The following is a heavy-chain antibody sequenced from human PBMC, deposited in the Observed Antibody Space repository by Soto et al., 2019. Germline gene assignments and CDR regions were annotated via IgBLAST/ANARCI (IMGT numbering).Heavy chain of an antibody. V-gene: IGHV3-9*01. J-gene: IGHJ6*02. Sequence: EVQLVESGGDLVQPGASLRLSCAGFGFSLDDYSMHWVRQAPGKGLEWVSGISWNSDKRGFAASVRGRFTVSKDSAKNSLYLQMNSLRIEDTALYDCAKGVRRTWNEMAVWGQGTAVIASS. CDR1: GFSLDDYS. CDR3: AKGVRRTWNEMAV. D-gene: IGHD1-1*01. CDR2: ISWNSDKR.